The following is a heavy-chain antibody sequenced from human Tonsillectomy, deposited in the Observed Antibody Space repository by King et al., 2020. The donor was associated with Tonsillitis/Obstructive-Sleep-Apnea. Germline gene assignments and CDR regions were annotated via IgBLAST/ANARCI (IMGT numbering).Heavy chain of an antibody. CDR1: GGTFSNYV. CDR3: ARGEGYCSSTSCYRQFDY. V-gene: IGHV1-69*12. Sequence: QLVQSGAEVKKPGSSVKVSCKASGGTFSNYVFHWVRQAPGQGLEWMGGIIPIFATAKYAQRFQGRVTITADESTSTAYMELSSLRTEDTAGDYCARGEGYCSSTSCYRQFDYWGQGTLVTVSS. J-gene: IGHJ4*02. CDR2: IIPIFATA. D-gene: IGHD2-2*02.